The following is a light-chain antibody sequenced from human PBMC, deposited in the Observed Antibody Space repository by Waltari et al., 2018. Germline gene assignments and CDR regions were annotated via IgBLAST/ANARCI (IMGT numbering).Light chain of an antibody. CDR3: QQTYSNFRT. J-gene: IGKJ1*01. V-gene: IGKV1-39*01. Sequence: DIQMTQSPSSLSASVGDSVPIACRASQRISSYVNWYQQKPGQAPKLLIYAASSLESGVPSRFSGSGFGTDFTLTINSLQPEDFAVYYCQQTYSNFRTFGQGTKVDVK. CDR1: QRISSY. CDR2: AAS.